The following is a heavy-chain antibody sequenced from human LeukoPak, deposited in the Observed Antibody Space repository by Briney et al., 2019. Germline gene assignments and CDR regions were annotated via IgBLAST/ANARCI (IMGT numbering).Heavy chain of an antibody. CDR3: ARDLQATVTTNGWGFDL. CDR2: INDDGSSA. Sequence: GGSLRLSCAASGFTFSSYWMHWVCQAPGKGLVWVSRINDDGSSASYADSVKGRFTISRDNAKNTLSLQMNSLRAEDTAVYYCARDLQATVTTNGWGFDLWGRGTLVTVSS. D-gene: IGHD4-17*01. J-gene: IGHJ2*01. V-gene: IGHV3-74*01. CDR1: GFTFSSYW.